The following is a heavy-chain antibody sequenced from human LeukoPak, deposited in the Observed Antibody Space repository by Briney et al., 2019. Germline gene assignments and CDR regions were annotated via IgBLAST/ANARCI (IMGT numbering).Heavy chain of an antibody. V-gene: IGHV3-9*01. J-gene: IGHJ2*01. CDR2: ISWNSGSI. CDR1: GFTFDDYA. CDR3: AKAPQRYYYDSSGLDWYFDL. Sequence: GGSLRLSCAASGFTFDDYAMHWVRQAPGKGLEWVSGISWNSGSIGYADSVKGRFTISRDNAKNSLYLQMNSLRAEDTALYYCAKAPQRYYYDSSGLDWYFDLWGRGTLVTVSS. D-gene: IGHD3-22*01.